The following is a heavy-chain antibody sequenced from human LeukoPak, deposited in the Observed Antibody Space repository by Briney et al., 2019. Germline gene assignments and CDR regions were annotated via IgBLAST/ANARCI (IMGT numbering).Heavy chain of an antibody. CDR3: ARDPDSSGSVYYYYYYMDV. CDR1: GFTFSSYS. D-gene: IGHD3-22*01. Sequence: GGSLRLSCAASGFTFSSYSMNWVRQAPGKGLEWVSSISSSSSYIYYADSVKGRFTISRDNAKNSLYLQMNSLRAEDTAVYYCARDPDSSGSVYYYYYYMDVWGKGTTVTVSS. CDR2: ISSSSSYI. V-gene: IGHV3-21*01. J-gene: IGHJ6*03.